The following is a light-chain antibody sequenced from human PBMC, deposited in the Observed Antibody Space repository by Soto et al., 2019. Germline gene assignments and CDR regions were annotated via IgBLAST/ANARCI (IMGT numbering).Light chain of an antibody. CDR2: GVN. CDR3: SSYTTSYFYV. V-gene: IGLV2-14*01. J-gene: IGLJ1*01. Sequence: QSALTQPASVSGSPGQSITISCTGSGRDIGAYDYVSWYQQHPGKAPKLLIYGVNNRPSGVSYRFSASKSAFTASLTISGLQAEDEAHYYCSSYTTSYFYVFGPGTKLTV. CDR1: GRDIGAYDY.